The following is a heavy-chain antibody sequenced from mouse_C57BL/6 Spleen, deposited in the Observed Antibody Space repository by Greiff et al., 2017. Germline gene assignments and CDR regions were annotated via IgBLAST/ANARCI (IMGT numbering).Heavy chain of an antibody. V-gene: IGHV1-52*01. Sequence: VQLQQPGAELVRPGSSVKLSCKASGYTFTSYWMHWVKQRPIQGLEWIGNIDPSDSETHYNQKFKDKATLTVDKSSSTAYMQLSSLTSEDSAVYYCARLDGGYYAWFAYWGQGTLVTVSA. D-gene: IGHD2-3*01. CDR2: IDPSDSET. CDR1: GYTFTSYW. CDR3: ARLDGGYYAWFAY. J-gene: IGHJ3*01.